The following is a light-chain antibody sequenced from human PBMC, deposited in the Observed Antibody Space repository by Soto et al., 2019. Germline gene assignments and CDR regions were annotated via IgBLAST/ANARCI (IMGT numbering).Light chain of an antibody. V-gene: IGKV3-20*01. CDR3: QHYGSSPWT. CDR1: QSVSSSD. CDR2: DAS. Sequence: EILLTQSPVTLSLSPGERATLSCRASQSVSSSDLAWYQQKPGQAPRLLIYDASSRATGIPDRFSGSGSGTDFTLTISRLEPEDFAVYYCQHYGSSPWTFGQGTKV. J-gene: IGKJ1*01.